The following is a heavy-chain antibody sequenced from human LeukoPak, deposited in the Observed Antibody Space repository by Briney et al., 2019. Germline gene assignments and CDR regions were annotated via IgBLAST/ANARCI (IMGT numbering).Heavy chain of an antibody. D-gene: IGHD5-18*01. J-gene: IGHJ3*02. V-gene: IGHV1-69*04. CDR2: IIPILSIA. CDR3: ARVALPGYSYGYVGAFDI. CDR1: GGTFSSYA. Sequence: SVKVSCKASGGTFSSYAISWVRQAPGPGLEWMGRIIPILSIANYAQKFQGRVTITADKSTSTAYMELSSLRSEDTDVYYCARVALPGYSYGYVGAFDIWGQGTMVTVSS.